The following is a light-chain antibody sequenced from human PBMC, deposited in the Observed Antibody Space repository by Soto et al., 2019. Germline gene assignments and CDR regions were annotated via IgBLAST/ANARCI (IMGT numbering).Light chain of an antibody. CDR3: LRYNAFSQT. J-gene: IGKJ1*01. CDR1: QSMNDW. CDR2: DAP. Sequence: DIQMTQSPSTLSASVGERVTITCRASQSMNDWLAWYQQKPGKAPKVLIYDAPSLQSGVPSRFSVSGSETELTLTIDSLQSDDVAIYYCLRYNAFSQTFSQGTKGEI. V-gene: IGKV1-5*01.